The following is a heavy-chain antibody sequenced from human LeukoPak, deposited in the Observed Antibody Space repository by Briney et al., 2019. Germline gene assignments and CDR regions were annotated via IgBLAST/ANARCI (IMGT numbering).Heavy chain of an antibody. CDR1: GYTFTSYD. D-gene: IGHD3-3*01. Sequence: ASVKVSCKASGYTFTSYDINWVRQATGQGLEWMGGIIPIFGTAKYAQKVQGRVTMSTDESTSTAYMELSSLRSEDSAVYYCARQGGITVFGVAQPGGAFDIWGHGTMVTVSS. V-gene: IGHV1-69*05. CDR2: IIPIFGTA. CDR3: ARQGGITVFGVAQPGGAFDI. J-gene: IGHJ3*02.